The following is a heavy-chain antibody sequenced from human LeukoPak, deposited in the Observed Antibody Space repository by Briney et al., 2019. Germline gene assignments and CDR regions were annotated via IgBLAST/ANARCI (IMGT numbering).Heavy chain of an antibody. V-gene: IGHV3-23*01. CDR1: GFTFSNYA. D-gene: IGHD6-13*01. CDR3: AKRPRIAAAGTNFDY. Sequence: GGSLRLSCAASGFTFSNYAMSWVRQAPGKGLEWVSAISGSGGNTYYADSVKGRCTITRDNPNNILYLQMNSLKAGDTAVYYCAKRPRIAAAGTNFDYWGQGTLLIVSS. J-gene: IGHJ4*02. CDR2: ISGSGGNT.